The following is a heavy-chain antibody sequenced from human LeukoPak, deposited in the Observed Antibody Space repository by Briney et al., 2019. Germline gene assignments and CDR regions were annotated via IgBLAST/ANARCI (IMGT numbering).Heavy chain of an antibody. CDR1: GFIFGDHA. D-gene: IGHD5-18*01. J-gene: IGHJ6*02. CDR3: TRGTIQLWLHNGMDV. Sequence: GGSLRLSCTASGFIFGDHAMSWVRQAPGKGLEWVGFIRSKAYRGTTEYAASVKGRFTISRDDSIGIAYLQMNSLKTEDTAVYYCTRGTIQLWLHNGMDVWGQGTTVIVSS. CDR2: IRSKAYRGTT. V-gene: IGHV3-49*04.